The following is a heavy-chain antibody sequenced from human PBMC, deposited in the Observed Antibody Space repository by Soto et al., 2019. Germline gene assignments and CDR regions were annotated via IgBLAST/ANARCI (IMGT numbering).Heavy chain of an antibody. CDR2: ISSRATGI. CDR1: GFTFRSYE. J-gene: IGHJ4*02. CDR3: ARPRAFDGYDGGYFFDL. V-gene: IGHV3-48*03. D-gene: IGHD5-12*01. Sequence: GGSLRLSCAASGFTFRSYEMNWVRQAPGKELEWVSYISSRATGIFYADSVKGRFTISRDDANNSLYPQMNSLRGEDTALYYCARPRAFDGYDGGYFFDLWGQGTVVTVSS.